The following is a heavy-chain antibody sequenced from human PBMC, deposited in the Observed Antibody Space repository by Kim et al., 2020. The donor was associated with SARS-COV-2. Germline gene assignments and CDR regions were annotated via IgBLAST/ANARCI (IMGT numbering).Heavy chain of an antibody. V-gene: IGHV1-3*01. CDR2: NGNT. Sequence: NGNTKYSQKCQGRVSITRDTSAGTAYMELSSLGSEDTAVYYCARGGTGPAWGQGTLVTVSS. D-gene: IGHD1-1*01. J-gene: IGHJ4*02. CDR3: ARGGTGPA.